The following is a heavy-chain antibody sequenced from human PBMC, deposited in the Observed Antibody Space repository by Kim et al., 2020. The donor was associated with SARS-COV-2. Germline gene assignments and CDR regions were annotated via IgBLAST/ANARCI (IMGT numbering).Heavy chain of an antibody. CDR3: ARAETYHIYCSSTSCYSNAFDI. V-gene: IGHV1-69*13. J-gene: IGHJ3*02. CDR1: GGTFSSYA. D-gene: IGHD2-2*01. CDR2: IIPIFGTA. Sequence: SVKVSCKASGGTFSSYAISWVRQAPGQGLEWMGGIIPIFGTANYAQKFQGRVTITADESTSTAYMELSSLRSEDTAVYYCARAETYHIYCSSTSCYSNAFDIWGQGTMVTVSS.